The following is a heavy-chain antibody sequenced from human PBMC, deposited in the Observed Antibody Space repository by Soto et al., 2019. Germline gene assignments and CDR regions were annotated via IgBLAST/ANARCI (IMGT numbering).Heavy chain of an antibody. CDR2: IYYSGST. CDR1: GGSISSGGYY. CDR3: ASMGSGGSCYSSCDWFDP. Sequence: SETLSLTCTVSGGSISSGGYYWSWIRQHPGKGLEWIGYIYYSGSTYYNPSLKSRVTISVDTSKNQFSLKLSSVTAADTAVYYCASMGSGGSCYSSCDWFDPWGQGTLVTVSS. J-gene: IGHJ5*02. V-gene: IGHV4-31*03. D-gene: IGHD2-15*01.